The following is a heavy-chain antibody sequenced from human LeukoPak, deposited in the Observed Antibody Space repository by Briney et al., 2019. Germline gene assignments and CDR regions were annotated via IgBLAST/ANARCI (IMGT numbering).Heavy chain of an antibody. CDR2: IYHSGST. D-gene: IGHD6-13*01. CDR1: GGSISSGGYS. J-gene: IGHJ4*02. V-gene: IGHV4-30-2*01. CDR3: ARGNLAAAGKYYFDY. Sequence: SETLSLTCAVSGGSISSGGYSWSWIRQPPGKGLEWIGYIYHSGSTNYNPSLKSRVTISVDTSKNQFSLKLSSVTAADTAVYYCARGNLAAAGKYYFDYWGQGTLVTVSS.